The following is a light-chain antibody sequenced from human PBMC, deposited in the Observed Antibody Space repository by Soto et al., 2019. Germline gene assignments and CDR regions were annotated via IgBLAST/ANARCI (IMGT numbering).Light chain of an antibody. Sequence: EIVLTQSPGTLSLSPGERATLSCRASQSVSSSYLAWYQQKPGQAPRLLIYGASSRATGIPDRFSGSGSGTDFTLTISRLEPGDFAVYYCQQYGSSPPITFGKGTRLEIK. V-gene: IGKV3-20*01. CDR2: GAS. CDR3: QQYGSSPPIT. J-gene: IGKJ5*01. CDR1: QSVSSSY.